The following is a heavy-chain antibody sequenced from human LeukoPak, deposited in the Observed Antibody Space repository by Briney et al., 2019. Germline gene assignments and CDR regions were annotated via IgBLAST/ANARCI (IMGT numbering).Heavy chain of an antibody. J-gene: IGHJ4*02. CDR2: INHSGST. D-gene: IGHD6-13*01. CDR3: ARRGGSSWYRIHY. Sequence: SETLSLTCAVYGGSFSGYYWSWIRQPPGKGLEWIGEINHSGSTNYNPSLKSRVTISVDTSKNQFSLKLSSVAAADTAVYYCARRGGSSWYRIHYWGQGTLVTVSP. V-gene: IGHV4-34*01. CDR1: GGSFSGYY.